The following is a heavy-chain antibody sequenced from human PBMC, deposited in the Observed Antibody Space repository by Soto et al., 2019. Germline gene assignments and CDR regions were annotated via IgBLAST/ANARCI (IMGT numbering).Heavy chain of an antibody. Sequence: QVQLQESGPGLVRPSETLSLTCTVSGGSLSGYYWSWIRQAPGKGLVWIGYIYYSGHTNYKPSLKSRLTISLDTPREQFSLRLKSVTVADTGVYFCVRHGGVATFDFWGQGNLVIVSS. CDR3: VRHGGVATFDF. V-gene: IGHV4-59*08. D-gene: IGHD3-16*01. CDR2: IYYSGHT. J-gene: IGHJ4*02. CDR1: GGSLSGYY.